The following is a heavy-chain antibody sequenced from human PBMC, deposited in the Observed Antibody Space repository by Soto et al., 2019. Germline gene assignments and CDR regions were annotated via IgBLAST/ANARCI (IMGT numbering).Heavy chain of an antibody. J-gene: IGHJ4*02. CDR1: GGSISSYY. Sequence: SETLSLTCPVSGGSISSYYWSWIRQPPGKGLEWIGYIYYSGSTNYNPSLKSRVTISVDTSKNQFSLKLSSVTAADTAVYYCARGLQSLFDYWGQGTLVTVSS. CDR2: IYYSGST. V-gene: IGHV4-59*01. CDR3: ARGLQSLFDY.